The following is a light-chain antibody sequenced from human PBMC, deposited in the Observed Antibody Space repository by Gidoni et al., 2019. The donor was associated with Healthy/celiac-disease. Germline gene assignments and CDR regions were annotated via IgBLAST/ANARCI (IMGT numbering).Light chain of an antibody. CDR3: QQYGSSPWT. CDR2: GAS. Sequence: IVLPKSPGTLSLSPGERATLSCRASQSVSSSYLAWYQQKPGQAPRLLIYGASSRATGIPDRFSGSGSGTDFTLTISRLEPEDFAVYYCQQYGSSPWTFXQXTKVEIK. J-gene: IGKJ1*01. V-gene: IGKV3-20*01. CDR1: QSVSSSY.